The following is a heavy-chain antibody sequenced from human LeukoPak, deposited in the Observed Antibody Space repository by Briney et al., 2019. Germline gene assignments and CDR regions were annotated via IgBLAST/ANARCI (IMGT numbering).Heavy chain of an antibody. CDR1: GGTFSSYA. CDR2: IIPIFGTA. V-gene: IGHV1-69*13. D-gene: IGHD2-15*01. J-gene: IGHJ3*02. Sequence: GASVKVSCKASGGTFSSYAISWVRQAPGQGLEWMGGIIPIFGTANYAQKFQGRVTITADESTSTAYVELSSLRSEDTAVYYCARKAVVVVAANDAFDIWGQGTMVTVSS. CDR3: ARKAVVVVAANDAFDI.